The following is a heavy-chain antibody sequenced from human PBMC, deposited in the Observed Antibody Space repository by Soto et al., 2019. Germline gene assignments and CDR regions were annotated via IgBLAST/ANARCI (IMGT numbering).Heavy chain of an antibody. CDR2: ISYDGSYQ. Sequence: PRGSLRLSCAASGFTFGSDGMHWVRQAPGKGLEWVAVISYDGSYQYYVDSVKGRFTISRDNSKNTLYLQMNSLRAEDTAVYYCAKDEISKTIRGDAFNFWGQGTMVTVSS. V-gene: IGHV3-30*18. CDR1: GFTFGSDG. CDR3: AKDEISKTIRGDAFNF. D-gene: IGHD1-7*01. J-gene: IGHJ3*01.